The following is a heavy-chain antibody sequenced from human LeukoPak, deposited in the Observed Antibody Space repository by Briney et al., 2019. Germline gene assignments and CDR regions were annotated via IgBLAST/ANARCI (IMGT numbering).Heavy chain of an antibody. D-gene: IGHD5-18*01. CDR3: ARGQKYRNGYTVTELGSGYFAY. V-gene: IGHV4-59*01. Sequence: SETLSLTCSVSGGSISSYYWNWIRQTPGKGLEWIGYIYYSGRTNYNPSLKSRVTISIDTSKNQFSLTLSSVTTADAAVYYCARGQKYRNGYTVTELGSGYFAYWGQGTLVTVSS. CDR1: GGSISSYY. J-gene: IGHJ4*02. CDR2: IYYSGRT.